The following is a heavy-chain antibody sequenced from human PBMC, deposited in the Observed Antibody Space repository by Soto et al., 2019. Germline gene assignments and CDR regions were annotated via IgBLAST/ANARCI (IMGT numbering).Heavy chain of an antibody. CDR1: GYTFTSYG. CDR2: ISAYNGNT. V-gene: IGHV1-18*04. J-gene: IGHJ6*02. CDR3: ARERAARQYYYYGMDV. D-gene: IGHD6-6*01. Sequence: QVQLVQSGAEVKKPGASVKVSCKASGYTFTSYGISWVRQAPGQGLDWMGWISAYNGNTNYAQKLQGRVTMTTDTSTRTAYMELRSLRSDDTAVYYCARERAARQYYYYGMDVWGQGTTVTVSS.